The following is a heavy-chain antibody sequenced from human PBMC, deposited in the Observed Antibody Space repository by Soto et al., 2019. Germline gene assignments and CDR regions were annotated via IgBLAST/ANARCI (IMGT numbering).Heavy chain of an antibody. CDR1: GYTFTSYD. D-gene: IGHD1-26*01. J-gene: IGHJ6*02. CDR2: MNPNSGNT. V-gene: IGHV1-8*01. CDR3: ARGGGSYWCYYYGMDV. Sequence: GASVKVSCKASGYTFTSYDINWVRQATGQGLEWMGWMNPNSGNTGYAQKFQGRVTMTRNTSISTAYMELSSLRSEDTAVYYCARGGGSYWCYYYGMDVWGQGTTVTVSS.